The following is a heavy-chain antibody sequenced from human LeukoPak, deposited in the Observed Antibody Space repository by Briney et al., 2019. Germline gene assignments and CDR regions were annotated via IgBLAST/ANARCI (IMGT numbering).Heavy chain of an antibody. D-gene: IGHD2-15*01. CDR1: GYTFTSYG. CDR2: ISAYNGNT. CDR3: ARAPRYCSGGSCYLGY. V-gene: IGHV1-18*01. Sequence: ASVKVSCKASGYTFTSYGISWVRQAPGRGLERMGWISAYNGNTNYAQKLQGRVTMTTDTSTSTAYMELRSLRSDDTAVYYCARAPRYCSGGSCYLGYWGQGTLVTVSS. J-gene: IGHJ4*02.